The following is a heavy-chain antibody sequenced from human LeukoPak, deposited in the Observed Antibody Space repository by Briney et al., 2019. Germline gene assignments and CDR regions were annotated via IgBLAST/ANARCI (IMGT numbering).Heavy chain of an antibody. CDR2: ISRSTTYI. CDR1: GFTFDDYG. CDR3: ARTRRHSGYDYLEGYYYYYYMDV. V-gene: IGHV3-21*01. J-gene: IGHJ6*03. D-gene: IGHD5-12*01. Sequence: PGGSLRLSCAASGFTFDDYGMSWVRQAPGKGLEWVSSISRSTTYIYYADSLKGRFTISRDNAKNSLYLQMNSLRAEDTAVYYCARTRRHSGYDYLEGYYYYYYMDVWGKGTTVTISS.